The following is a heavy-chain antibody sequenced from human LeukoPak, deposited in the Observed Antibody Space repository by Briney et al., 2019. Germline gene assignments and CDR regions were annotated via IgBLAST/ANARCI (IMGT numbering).Heavy chain of an antibody. CDR3: ARVYYDSSGYYYDGYSFDY. D-gene: IGHD3-22*01. Sequence: GGSLRLSCAASGFTFSDYYMSWIRQAPGKGLEWVSYISSSGNTIYYADSVKGRFTISRDNAKSSLYLQMNSLRAEDTALYYCARVYYDSSGYYYDGYSFDYWGQGTLVTVSS. CDR2: ISSSGNTI. J-gene: IGHJ4*02. V-gene: IGHV3-11*04. CDR1: GFTFSDYY.